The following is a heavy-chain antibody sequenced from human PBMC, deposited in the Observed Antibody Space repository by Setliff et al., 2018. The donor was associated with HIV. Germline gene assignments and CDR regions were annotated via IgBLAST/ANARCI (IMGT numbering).Heavy chain of an antibody. V-gene: IGHV4-34*01. Sequence: PSETLSLTCAVYGGSFSGFYWTFIRQSPGKGLEWIGYVSHTGYTYYNPSLKSRVDMSLDISKNQFSLNVSFVTAADTAVYYCARDKGRPHYYDDTGSYRSDALDIWGQGTMVTVSS. CDR2: VSHTGYT. J-gene: IGHJ3*02. CDR1: GGSFSGFY. D-gene: IGHD3-22*01. CDR3: ARDKGRPHYYDDTGSYRSDALDI.